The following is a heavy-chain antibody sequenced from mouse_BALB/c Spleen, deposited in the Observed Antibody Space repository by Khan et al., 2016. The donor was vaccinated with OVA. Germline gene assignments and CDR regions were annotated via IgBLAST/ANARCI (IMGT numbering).Heavy chain of an antibody. CDR3: AKPPYFSYALDY. D-gene: IGHD2-10*01. V-gene: IGHV9-3-1*01. CDR2: INTYTGEP. Sequence: QIQLVQSGPELKKPGETVKISCKASGYTFTNYGMNWVKQSPGKALKWMGWINTYTGEPTYADDFKGRFAFSLETSASTAYLQIHNLKNEDTATLFCAKPPYFSYALDYWGQGTSVTVSS. CDR1: GYTFTNYG. J-gene: IGHJ4*01.